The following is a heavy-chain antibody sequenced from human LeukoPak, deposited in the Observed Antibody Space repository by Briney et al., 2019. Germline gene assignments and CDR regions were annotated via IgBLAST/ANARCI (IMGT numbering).Heavy chain of an antibody. V-gene: IGHV3-33*01. D-gene: IGHD3-10*01. CDR2: IWYDGSNK. CDR3: ARAADDYGSGMGMDV. CDR1: GFTFSSYG. Sequence: GRSLRLSCAASGFTFSSYGMHWVRQAPGKGLEWVAVIWYDGSNKYYAHSVKGRFTISRDNSKNTLYLQMNSLRAEDTAVYYCARAADDYGSGMGMDVWGQGTTVTVSS. J-gene: IGHJ6*02.